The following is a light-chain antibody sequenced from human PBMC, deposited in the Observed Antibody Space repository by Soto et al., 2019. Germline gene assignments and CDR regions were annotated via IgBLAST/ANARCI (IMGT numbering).Light chain of an antibody. CDR3: CAYAGSHTWV. J-gene: IGLJ3*02. CDR2: DVS. Sequence: QSALTQPRSVSGSPGQSVTISCTGTSSDVGGYKYVSWYQQHPGRAPKLMIYDVSKRPSGVPDRFSGSNSANAASLTICGLPGDDAAYYYCCAYAGSHTWVFGGGTKLTVL. V-gene: IGLV2-11*01. CDR1: SSDVGGYKY.